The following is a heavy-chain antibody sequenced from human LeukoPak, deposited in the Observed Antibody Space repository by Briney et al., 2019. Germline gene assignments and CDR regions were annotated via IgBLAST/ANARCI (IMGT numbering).Heavy chain of an antibody. CDR2: ISSNGGST. V-gene: IGHV3-64*01. J-gene: IGHJ4*02. Sequence: GGSLRLSCAASGFTLSRYAMHWVRQAPGKGLEYVSAISSNGGSTYYANSVKGRFTISRDNFENMLYLQMGSLRAEDMAVYYCARSYDSSGYYTTYYLDSWGQGTLVTVSS. CDR1: GFTLSRYA. D-gene: IGHD3-22*01. CDR3: ARSYDSSGYYTTYYLDS.